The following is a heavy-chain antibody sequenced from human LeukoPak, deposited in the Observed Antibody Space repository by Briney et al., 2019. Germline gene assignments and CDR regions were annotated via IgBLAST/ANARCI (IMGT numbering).Heavy chain of an antibody. Sequence: GASVKVPCTAAGYAFTGYYLHWVRQGPGQGLGWVGWGNPNRGGTNYAQKSQDRVTITRTTPISTAYMERSSLRSEDTAVYYCAGGRSRFRYFDWFHYYYYMDVWGKGTTVTVSS. CDR1: GYAFTGYY. V-gene: IGHV1-2*02. CDR3: AGGRSRFRYFDWFHYYYYMDV. D-gene: IGHD3-9*01. J-gene: IGHJ6*03. CDR2: GNPNRGGT.